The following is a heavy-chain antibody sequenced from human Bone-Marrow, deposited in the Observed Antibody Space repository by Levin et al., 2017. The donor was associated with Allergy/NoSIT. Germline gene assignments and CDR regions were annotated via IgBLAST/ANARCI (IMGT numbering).Heavy chain of an antibody. CDR1: GFTFSSYW. CDR2: INSDGSST. Sequence: GGSLRLSCAASGFTFSSYWMHWVRQAPGKGLVWVSRINSDGSSTSYADSVKGRFTISRDNAKNTLYLQMNSLRAEDTAVYYCARDFLWSGYMSFLREHGYGMDVWGQGTTVTVSS. V-gene: IGHV3-74*01. D-gene: IGHD3-3*01. CDR3: ARDFLWSGYMSFLREHGYGMDV. J-gene: IGHJ6*02.